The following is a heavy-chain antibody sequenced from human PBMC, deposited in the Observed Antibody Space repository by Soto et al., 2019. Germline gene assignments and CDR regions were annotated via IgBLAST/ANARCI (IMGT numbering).Heavy chain of an antibody. Sequence: QVQLEQSGAEVKKPGSSVKVSCKASGGTLSDHGVAWLRQAPGQGLEWMGGTIPVFNTAKYAQKFQGRVIVTAGKFTNIAYMELSSLRSEDTALYFCARGVYGSGNYYTGPSAFDIWGQGTMVIVSS. CDR1: GGTLSDHG. D-gene: IGHD3-10*01. CDR2: TIPVFNTA. V-gene: IGHV1-69*06. J-gene: IGHJ3*02. CDR3: ARGVYGSGNYYTGPSAFDI.